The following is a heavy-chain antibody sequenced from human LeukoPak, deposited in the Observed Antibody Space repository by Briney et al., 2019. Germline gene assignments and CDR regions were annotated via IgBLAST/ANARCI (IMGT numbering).Heavy chain of an antibody. D-gene: IGHD3-10*01. CDR3: ARVGLLWFGELSRYYFDS. V-gene: IGHV3-48*04. CDR1: GSTFSGYS. J-gene: IGHJ4*02. CDR2: ISSSSSAI. Sequence: GGSLRLSCAASGSTFSGYSMNWVRQAPGKGLEWVSYISSSSSAIYYTDSVKGRFTISRDNAKNSLYLQMNSLRAEDTAVYYCARVGLLWFGELSRYYFDSWGQGTLVTVSS.